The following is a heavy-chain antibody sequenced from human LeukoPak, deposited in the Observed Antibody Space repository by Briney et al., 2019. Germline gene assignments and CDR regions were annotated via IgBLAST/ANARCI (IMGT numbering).Heavy chain of an antibody. CDR1: GYTFTSYG. Sequence: ASVKVSCKASGYTFTSYGISWVRQAPGQGLEWMGWISAYNGNTNYAQKLQGRVTMTTDTSTSTAYMELRSLRSDDTAVYYCASGGEMATIIGVYYYMDVWGKGTTVTVSS. CDR2: ISAYNGNT. V-gene: IGHV1-18*01. D-gene: IGHD5-24*01. CDR3: ASGGEMATIIGVYYYMDV. J-gene: IGHJ6*03.